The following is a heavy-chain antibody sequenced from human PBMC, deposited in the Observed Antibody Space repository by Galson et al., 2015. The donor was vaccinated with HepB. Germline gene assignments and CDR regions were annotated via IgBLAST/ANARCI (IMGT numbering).Heavy chain of an antibody. J-gene: IGHJ4*02. CDR2: IRNKVNSYTA. V-gene: IGHV3-72*01. CDR3: ARDVGFGGGTYPN. Sequence: SLRLSCAASGFTFSDYYMDWVRQAPGKGLEWVGRIRNKVNSYTAEYAASVKGRFTISRDDSKNSVYLQMSSLKIEDMAVYYCARDVGFGGGTYPNWGQGSLVTVSS. D-gene: IGHD1-26*01. CDR1: GFTFSDYY.